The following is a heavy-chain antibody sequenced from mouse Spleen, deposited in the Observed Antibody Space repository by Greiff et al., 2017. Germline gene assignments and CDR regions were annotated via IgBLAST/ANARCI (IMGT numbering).Heavy chain of an antibody. CDR2: ISSGGGNT. V-gene: IGHV5-9*04. D-gene: IGHD2-4*01. Sequence: EVKLVESGGGLVKLGGSLKLSCAASGFTFSSYAMSWVRQTPEKRLEWVATISSGGGNTYYPDSVKGRFTISRDNAKNTLYLQMSSLKSEDTAMYHCARQGVSTMITYFDYWGQGTTLTVSS. CDR3: ARQGVSTMITYFDY. J-gene: IGHJ2*01. CDR1: GFTFSSYA.